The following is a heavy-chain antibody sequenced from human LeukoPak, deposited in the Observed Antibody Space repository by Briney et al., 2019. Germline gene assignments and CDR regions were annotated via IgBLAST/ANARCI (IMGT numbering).Heavy chain of an antibody. J-gene: IGHJ4*02. D-gene: IGHD2-2*01. CDR1: GFTFSSYA. Sequence: GGSLRLSCAASGFTFSSYAMSWVRQAPGKGLEWVSAISGSGDNTYYADSVKGRFTISRDNSKNTLYLQMNSLRAEDTAVFYCANVVPAAYYFDYWGQGTLVTVSS. CDR2: ISGSGDNT. V-gene: IGHV3-23*01. CDR3: ANVVPAAYYFDY.